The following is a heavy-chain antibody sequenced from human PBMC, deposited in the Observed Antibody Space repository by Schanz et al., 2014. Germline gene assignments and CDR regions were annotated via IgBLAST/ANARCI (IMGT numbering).Heavy chain of an antibody. CDR3: ARGGGAAAST. J-gene: IGHJ5*02. CDR1: GFTFSSYA. D-gene: IGHD6-13*01. Sequence: EVQLLESGGDLVQPGGSLRLSCVVSGFTFSSYAMSWVRQAPGKGLEWVSIIYSGGSTFYADSVKGRFTISRDNSKNTLYLQMNSLRAEDTAVYYCARGGGAAASTWGQGTLVTVSS. CDR2: IYSGGST. V-gene: IGHV3-66*01.